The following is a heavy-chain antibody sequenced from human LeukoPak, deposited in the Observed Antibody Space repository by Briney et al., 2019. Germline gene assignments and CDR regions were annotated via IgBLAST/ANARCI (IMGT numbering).Heavy chain of an antibody. CDR1: EFTFSSYW. CDR2: IKQDGSEK. Sequence: GGSLRLSCAASEFTFSSYWMSWVRQAPGKGLEWVTNIKQDGSEKYYVDSVKGRFTISRDNAKNSLYLQMNSLRAEDTAVYYCARDIISKGKIAAYDYWGQGTLVTVSS. CDR3: ARDIISKGKIAAYDY. J-gene: IGHJ4*02. V-gene: IGHV3-7*01. D-gene: IGHD6-6*01.